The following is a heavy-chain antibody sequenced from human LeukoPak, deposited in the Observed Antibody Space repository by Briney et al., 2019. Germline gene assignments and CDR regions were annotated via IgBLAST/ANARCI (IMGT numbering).Heavy chain of an antibody. CDR1: GFIVGSNS. Sequence: GGPLRLSCTVSGFIVGSNSMSWVRQAPGKGLEWVSFIYSDNTHYSDSVKGRFTISRDNSKNTLYLQMNSLRAEDTAVYYCARAKTGYMDVWGKGTTVTVSS. J-gene: IGHJ6*03. CDR2: IYSDNT. V-gene: IGHV3-53*01. CDR3: ARAKTGYMDV.